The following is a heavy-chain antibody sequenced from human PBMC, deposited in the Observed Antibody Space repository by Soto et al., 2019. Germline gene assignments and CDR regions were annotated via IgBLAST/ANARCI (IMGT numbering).Heavy chain of an antibody. Sequence: ASVKVSCKASGYTFTSYDINWVRQATGQGLEWMGWMNPNSGNTGYAQKFQGRVTMTRNTSISTAYMELSSLRSEDTAVYYCARGTADDFWSGYPGAFDIWGQGTMVTVS. D-gene: IGHD3-3*01. J-gene: IGHJ3*02. CDR2: MNPNSGNT. CDR1: GYTFTSYD. CDR3: ARGTADDFWSGYPGAFDI. V-gene: IGHV1-8*01.